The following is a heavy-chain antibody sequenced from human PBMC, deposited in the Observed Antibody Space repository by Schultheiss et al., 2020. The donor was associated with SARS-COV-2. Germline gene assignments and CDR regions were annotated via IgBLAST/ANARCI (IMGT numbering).Heavy chain of an antibody. CDR1: GFTFSSYA. CDR2: ISSNGGST. J-gene: IGHJ5*02. D-gene: IGHD6-13*01. CDR3: ARGRIRSSWTNWFDP. V-gene: IGHV3-64*04. Sequence: GGSLRLSCSASGFTFSSYAMHWVRQAPGKGLEYVSAISSNGGSTYYANSVKGRFTISRDNAKNSLYLQMNSLRAEDTAVYYCARGRIRSSWTNWFDPWGQGTLVTVSS.